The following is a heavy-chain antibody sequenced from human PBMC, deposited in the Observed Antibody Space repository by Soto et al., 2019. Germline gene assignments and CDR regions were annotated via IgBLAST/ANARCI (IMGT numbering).Heavy chain of an antibody. CDR3: SGCSGGACHQSYGMDV. D-gene: IGHD2-15*01. V-gene: IGHV3-21*01. CDR1: GFTFSSCT. J-gene: IGHJ6*02. Sequence: EVHLVESGGGLVKPGGSLRLSCAVSGFTFSSCTMNWVRQAPGKGLEWVSSISPSTSHIYYADSVKGRFTISRDNAKNSLLLQMNSLRAEDTAVYYCSGCSGGACHQSYGMDVWGQGTKVNVSS. CDR2: ISPSTSHI.